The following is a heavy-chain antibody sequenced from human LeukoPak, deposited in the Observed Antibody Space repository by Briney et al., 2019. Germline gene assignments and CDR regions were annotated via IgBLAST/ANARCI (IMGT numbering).Heavy chain of an antibody. Sequence: SETLSLTCAVYGGSFSGYYWSWIRQPPGKGLEWIGEINHSGSTNYNPPLKSRVTISVDTSKNQFSLKLSSVTAADTAVYYCARGGHSSSWYRDAFDIWGQGTMVTVSS. CDR2: INHSGST. J-gene: IGHJ3*02. V-gene: IGHV4-34*01. CDR3: ARGGHSSSWYRDAFDI. D-gene: IGHD6-13*01. CDR1: GGSFSGYY.